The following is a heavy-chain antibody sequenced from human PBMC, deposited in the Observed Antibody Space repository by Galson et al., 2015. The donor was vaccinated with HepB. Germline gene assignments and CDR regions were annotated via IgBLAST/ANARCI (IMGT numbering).Heavy chain of an antibody. J-gene: IGHJ4*02. CDR1: GGTFSTYA. CDR2: IIPIFGTA. Sequence: SVKVSCKASGGTFSTYAINWVRQAPGQGLEWMGGIIPIFGTANYAQRFQGRVTITADKSTSTAFMELSSLRSDDTAVYYCAREGEGAIAYWGQGTLVTVS. D-gene: IGHD3-16*02. CDR3: AREGEGAIAY. V-gene: IGHV1-69*06.